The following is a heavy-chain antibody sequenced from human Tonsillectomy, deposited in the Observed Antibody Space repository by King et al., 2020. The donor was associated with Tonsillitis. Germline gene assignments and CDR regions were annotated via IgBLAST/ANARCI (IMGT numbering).Heavy chain of an antibody. D-gene: IGHD5-24*01. J-gene: IGHJ4*02. Sequence: HVQLVESGGGVVQPGRSLRLSCAASGFTFSSYGMHWVRQAPGKGLEWVAVISSDGSNKFYADSVKGRFTISRDNSKNTLYLQMNSLRAGDTAMYYCTKEEMTTIFNFDYWGQGTLVTVSS. CDR2: ISSDGSNK. V-gene: IGHV3-30*18. CDR1: GFTFSSYG. CDR3: TKEEMTTIFNFDY.